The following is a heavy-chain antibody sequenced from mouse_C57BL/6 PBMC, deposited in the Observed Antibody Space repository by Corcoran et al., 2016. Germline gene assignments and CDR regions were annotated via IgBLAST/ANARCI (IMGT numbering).Heavy chain of an antibody. J-gene: IGHJ1*03. Sequence: QIQLVQSGPELKKPGETVKISCKASGYTFTTYGMSWVRQAPGKGLKWMAWINTYSGVPTYADDFKGRFAFSLETAASTAYLQINNLKNEDTATYFCARDSNWYFDVGGTGTTVTVSS. V-gene: IGHV9-3*01. CDR2: INTYSGVP. D-gene: IGHD2-5*01. CDR3: ARDSNWYFDV. CDR1: GYTFTTYG.